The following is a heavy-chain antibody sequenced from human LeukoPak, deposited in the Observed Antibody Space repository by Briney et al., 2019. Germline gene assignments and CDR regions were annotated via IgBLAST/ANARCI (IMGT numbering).Heavy chain of an antibody. CDR1: GFTFSSYS. D-gene: IGHD2-2*01. Sequence: GGSLRLSCTTSGFTFSSYSMNWVRQAPGKGLEWVSYISDSGTTTYYADSMKGRFIISRDNAKKSLYLQMTSLRAEDTAVYYCARDRSSTSCRVCQVFDFWGQGTMVTVSS. V-gene: IGHV3-48*01. CDR3: ARDRSSTSCRVCQVFDF. J-gene: IGHJ3*01. CDR2: ISDSGTTT.